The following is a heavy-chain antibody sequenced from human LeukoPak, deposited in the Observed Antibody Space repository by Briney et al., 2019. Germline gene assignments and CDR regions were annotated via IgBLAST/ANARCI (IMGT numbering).Heavy chain of an antibody. Sequence: ASVKVSCKASGYTFTSYYMHWVRQAPGQGLEWMGIINPSGGSTSYAQKFQGRVTMTRNTSTSTAYMELSSLRSEDTAVYYCARVPRMLSSSWQPNNWFDPWGQGTLVTVSS. V-gene: IGHV1-46*01. D-gene: IGHD6-13*01. CDR3: ARVPRMLSSSWQPNNWFDP. CDR1: GYTFTSYY. CDR2: INPSGGST. J-gene: IGHJ5*02.